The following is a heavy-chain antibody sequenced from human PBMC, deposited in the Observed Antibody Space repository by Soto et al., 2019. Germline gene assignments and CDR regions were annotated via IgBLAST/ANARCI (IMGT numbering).Heavy chain of an antibody. Sequence: GGSLRLSCAASGFTFSSYGMHWVRQAPGKGLEWVAVIWYDGSNKYYADSAKGRFTISRDNSKNTLYLQMNSLRAEDTAVYYCAREVRKGGVVIRSYYYYMDVRGKGTTVTVSS. CDR2: IWYDGSNK. V-gene: IGHV3-33*01. J-gene: IGHJ6*03. CDR3: AREVRKGGVVIRSYYYYMDV. CDR1: GFTFSSYG. D-gene: IGHD3-3*01.